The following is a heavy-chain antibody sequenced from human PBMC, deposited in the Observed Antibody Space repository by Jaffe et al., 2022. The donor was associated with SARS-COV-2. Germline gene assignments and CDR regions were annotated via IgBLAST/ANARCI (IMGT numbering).Heavy chain of an antibody. CDR1: GFTFSSYW. CDR3: VKWREACFDY. D-gene: IGHD1-26*01. V-gene: IGHV3-7*01. Sequence: EVQLVESGGGLVQPGGSLRLSCAASGFTFSSYWMNWIRQAPGKGLEWVAKIKGDGSEKYYVDSVRGRFTISRDNAKNSLYLQMNSLRAEDAAVYYCVKWREACFDYWGQGTLVTVSA. J-gene: IGHJ4*02. CDR2: IKGDGSEK.